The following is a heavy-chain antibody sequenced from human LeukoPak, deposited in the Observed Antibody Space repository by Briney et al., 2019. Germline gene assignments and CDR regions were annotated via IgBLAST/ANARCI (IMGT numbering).Heavy chain of an antibody. CDR1: GFTFNEYA. D-gene: IGHD3-10*01. CDR3: AKGSRSSRPYYFDF. Sequence: GGSLRLSCAASGFTFNEYAMSWVRQAPGKGLEWVSAITNSGGDTYHADSVKGRFTIYRDNSKNTLYLQMNSLRAEDTAVYYCAKGSRSSRPYYFDFWGQGILVTVSS. V-gene: IGHV3-23*01. J-gene: IGHJ4*02. CDR2: ITNSGGDT.